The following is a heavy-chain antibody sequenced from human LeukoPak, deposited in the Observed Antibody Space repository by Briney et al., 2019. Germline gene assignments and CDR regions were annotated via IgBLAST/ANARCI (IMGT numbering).Heavy chain of an antibody. Sequence: ASVKVSCKASGYTFTSYDINWVRQATGQGLEWMGWMNPNSGNTGYAQKFQGRVTITMNTSISTAYMELSSLRSEDTAVYYCARVTFRSNYGVRWFDPWGQGTLVTVSS. CDR3: ARVTFRSNYGVRWFDP. CDR2: MNPNSGNT. CDR1: GYTFTSYD. J-gene: IGHJ5*02. V-gene: IGHV1-8*03. D-gene: IGHD4-11*01.